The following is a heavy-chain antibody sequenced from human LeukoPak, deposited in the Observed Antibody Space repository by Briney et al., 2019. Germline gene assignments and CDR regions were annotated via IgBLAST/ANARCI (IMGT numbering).Heavy chain of an antibody. Sequence: GGSLRLSCAASGFTVSSNYMSWVRQAPGKGLEWVSVIYSGGSPYYADSVKGRFTITRDNSKSTLYLQMDSMRAEDTAVYYCARALSSGWFYFDYWGQGTLVTVSS. D-gene: IGHD6-19*01. V-gene: IGHV3-53*01. J-gene: IGHJ4*02. CDR3: ARALSSGWFYFDY. CDR1: GFTVSSNY. CDR2: IYSGGSP.